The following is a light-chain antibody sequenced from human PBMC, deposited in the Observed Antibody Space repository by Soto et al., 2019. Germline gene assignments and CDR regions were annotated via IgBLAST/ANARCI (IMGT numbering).Light chain of an antibody. Sequence: QPVLTQPASVSGSPGQSITISCTGTSSDVGAYNYVSWYQQHPGKAPKLMIYEVSNRPSGVSNRFSGSKSGNTASLTISGLQAEDEADYYCSSFTSSSTPRVFGGGTQLTVL. J-gene: IGLJ3*02. CDR2: EVS. V-gene: IGLV2-14*01. CDR1: SSDVGAYNY. CDR3: SSFTSSSTPRV.